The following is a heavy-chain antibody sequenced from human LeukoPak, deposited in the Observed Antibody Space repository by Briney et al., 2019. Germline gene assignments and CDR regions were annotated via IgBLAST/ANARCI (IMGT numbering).Heavy chain of an antibody. CDR1: GGSFSGYY. V-gene: IGHV4-34*01. CDR2: VNHSGST. CDR3: ARGPYLGYYARGDRFGYFQH. D-gene: IGHD3-10*01. J-gene: IGHJ1*01. Sequence: SETLSLTCAVYGGSFSGYYWSWIRQPPGKGLERIGEVNHSGSTNYNPSLKSRVTISVDTSKNQFSLKLSSVTAADTAVYYCARGPYLGYYARGDRFGYFQHWGQGTLVTVSS.